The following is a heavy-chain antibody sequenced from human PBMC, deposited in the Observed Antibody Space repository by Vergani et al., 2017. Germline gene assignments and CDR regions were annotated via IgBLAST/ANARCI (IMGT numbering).Heavy chain of an antibody. J-gene: IGHJ6*03. CDR1: GFTFSSYA. CDR2: ISGSGGST. CDR3: AKEVSSPGEYYYYYYMDV. D-gene: IGHD7-27*01. V-gene: IGHV3-23*01. Sequence: EVQLLESGGGLVQPGGSLRLSCAASGFTFSSYAMSWVRQAPGKGLEWVSAISGSGGSTYYADSVKGRFTISRDNSKNTLYLQMNSLRAEDTAVYYCAKEVSSPGEYYYYYYMDVWGKGTTVTVSS.